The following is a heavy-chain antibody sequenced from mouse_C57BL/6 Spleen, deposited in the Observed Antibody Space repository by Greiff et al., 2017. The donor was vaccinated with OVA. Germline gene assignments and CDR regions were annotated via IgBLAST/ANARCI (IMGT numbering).Heavy chain of an antibody. CDR3: ARIWDYWYFDV. J-gene: IGHJ1*03. CDR1: GYSITSGYY. Sequence: VQLQQSGPGLVKPSQSLSLTCSVTGYSITSGYYWNWIRQFPGNKLEWMGYISYDGSNNYNPSLKNRISITRDTSKNQFFLKLNSVTTEDTATYYCARIWDYWYFDVWGTGTTVTVSS. V-gene: IGHV3-6*01. D-gene: IGHD4-1*01. CDR2: ISYDGSN.